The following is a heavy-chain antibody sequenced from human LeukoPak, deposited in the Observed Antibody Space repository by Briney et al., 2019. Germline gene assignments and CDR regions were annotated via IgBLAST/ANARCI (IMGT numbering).Heavy chain of an antibody. Sequence: SETLSLTCTVSGDSINSGGHYWNWIRQHPGKGLEWIGYIYYSGSTYYNPSLKSRVSISVDTSKNQFSLKLSSVTAADTAIYFCARAAMIVPFDYWGQGALVTVSS. V-gene: IGHV4-31*03. J-gene: IGHJ4*02. CDR3: ARAAMIVPFDY. CDR1: GDSINSGGHY. CDR2: IYYSGST. D-gene: IGHD3-22*01.